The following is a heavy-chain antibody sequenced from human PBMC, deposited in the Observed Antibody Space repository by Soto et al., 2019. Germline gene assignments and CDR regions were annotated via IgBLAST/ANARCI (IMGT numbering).Heavy chain of an antibody. J-gene: IGHJ4*02. CDR2: ISYDGSNK. D-gene: IGHD6-19*01. CDR1: GFTFSSYA. CDR3: ARERSSGYFDY. Sequence: QVQLVESGGGVVQPGRSLRLSCAASGFTFSSYAMHWVRQAPGKGLEWVAVISYDGSNKYYADSVKGRFTISRDNSKNTLYLQMNSLRAEDTAVYYSARERSSGYFDYRGKGTLDTVAS. V-gene: IGHV3-30-3*01.